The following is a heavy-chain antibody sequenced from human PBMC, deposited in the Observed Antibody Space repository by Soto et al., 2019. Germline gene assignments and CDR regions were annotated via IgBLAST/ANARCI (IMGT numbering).Heavy chain of an antibody. CDR3: ARLGNPSGDYGDYYYGMDV. V-gene: IGHV5-51*01. D-gene: IGHD4-17*01. J-gene: IGHJ6*02. Sequence: PGESLKVFSKASGDSFTNYWIHRVRQMTGKGLEWMGIIYPGDSDARYSPSFQGQVTISVDKSISTAYLQWSSLKASDTAIYYCARLGNPSGDYGDYYYGMDVWRQGTTVTVSS. CDR1: GDSFTNYW. CDR2: IYPGDSDA.